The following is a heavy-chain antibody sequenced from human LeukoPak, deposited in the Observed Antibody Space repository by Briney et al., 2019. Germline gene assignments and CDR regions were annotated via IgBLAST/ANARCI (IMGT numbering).Heavy chain of an antibody. J-gene: IGHJ3*02. CDR1: GGSISSSSYY. D-gene: IGHD6-6*01. CDR3: ARLSSSSSDAFDI. V-gene: IGHV4-39*01. Sequence: SETLSLTCTVSGGSISSSSYYWGWIRQPPGKGLEWIGSIYYSGSTYYNPSPKSRVTISVDTSKNQFSLKLSSVTAADTAVYYCARLSSSSSDAFDIWGQGTMVTVSS. CDR2: IYYSGST.